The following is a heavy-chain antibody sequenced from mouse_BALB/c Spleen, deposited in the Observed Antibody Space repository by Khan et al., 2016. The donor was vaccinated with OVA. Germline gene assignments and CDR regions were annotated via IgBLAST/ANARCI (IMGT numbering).Heavy chain of an antibody. CDR2: INPSSGYT. Sequence: QVQLKQSGAELAKPGASVKMSCKASGYTFSTYWIHWVKQRPGQGLEWIGYINPSSGYTYYNQRFNDKATLTADKSSSTAYMQLSSLTSEDAAVYYCARDRIDYWGQGTTLTVSS. CDR1: GYTFSTYW. V-gene: IGHV1-7*01. J-gene: IGHJ2*01. CDR3: ARDRIDY.